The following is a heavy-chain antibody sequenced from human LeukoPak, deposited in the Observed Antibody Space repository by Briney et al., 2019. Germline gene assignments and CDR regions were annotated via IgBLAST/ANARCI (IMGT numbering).Heavy chain of an antibody. Sequence: GGSLRLSCAASGFTFSSYGMHWVRQAPDKGLRWVASIRSDGINKYYADSVKGRFTISRDNSKNTLYLQMNSLRAEDTAVYYCAKVTAMVTLLDYWGQGTLVTVSS. D-gene: IGHD5-18*01. CDR3: AKVTAMVTLLDY. CDR2: IRSDGINK. V-gene: IGHV3-30*02. J-gene: IGHJ4*02. CDR1: GFTFSSYG.